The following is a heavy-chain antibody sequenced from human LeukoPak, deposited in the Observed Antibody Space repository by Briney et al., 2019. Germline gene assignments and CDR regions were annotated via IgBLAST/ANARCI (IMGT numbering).Heavy chain of an antibody. CDR2: ISGDVRRT. Sequence: PGGSVSLSCAASGFTFSSYAMSWVSQAPGKWLEWVSAISGDVRRTFYADSVKGRLTISRDKSKNTLSLQMDSLRADDTAIYSCMKRVDYSEKDYFESWGRGALVTVSS. D-gene: IGHD4-11*01. CDR3: MKRVDYSEKDYFES. J-gene: IGHJ4*02. CDR1: GFTFSSYA. V-gene: IGHV3-23*01.